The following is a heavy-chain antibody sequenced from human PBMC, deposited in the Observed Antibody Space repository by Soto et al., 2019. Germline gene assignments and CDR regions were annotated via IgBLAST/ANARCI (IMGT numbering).Heavy chain of an antibody. CDR1: GYTFTGYY. D-gene: IGHD2-2*02. CDR3: ARDYRPDCSSTSCYNRLDP. J-gene: IGHJ5*02. V-gene: IGHV1-3*01. Sequence: ASVKVSCKASGYTFTGYYMHWVRQAPGQRLEWMGWINAGNGNTKYSQKFQGRVTILRDTSASTAYMELSSLRSEDTAVYYCARDYRPDCSSTSCYNRLDPWGQGTLVTVSS. CDR2: INAGNGNT.